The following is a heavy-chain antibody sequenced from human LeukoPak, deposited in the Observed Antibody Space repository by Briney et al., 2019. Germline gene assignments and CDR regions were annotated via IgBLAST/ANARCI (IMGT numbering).Heavy chain of an antibody. D-gene: IGHD6-13*01. CDR2: IYYTGST. J-gene: IGHJ4*02. CDR1: GGSISRDY. Sequence: SETLSLTCTVSGGSISRDYWSWIRQPPGKGLEWIGYIYYTGSTNYNPSLKSRVTISVDTSKNQFSLKLSSVTAADTAVYYCARDRPGGSSLDCWGQGTLVTVSS. CDR3: ARDRPGGSSLDC. V-gene: IGHV4-59*01.